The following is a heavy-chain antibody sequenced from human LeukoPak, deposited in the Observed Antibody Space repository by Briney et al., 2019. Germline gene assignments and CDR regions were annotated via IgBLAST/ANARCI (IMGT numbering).Heavy chain of an antibody. V-gene: IGHV3-23*01. CDR2: ISGSGDRT. D-gene: IGHD1-7*01. CDR1: GFTFSSSG. CDR3: AKGSKLLLFTRDYYMHV. J-gene: IGHJ6*03. Sequence: GGSLRLSCAASGFTFSSSGMIWVRQAPGKGLEWVSAISGSGDRTYHADSVKGRFTISRDNSKNTLYLHMNSLRAEDTAVYYCAKGSKLLLFTRDYYMHVWGKGTTVTISS.